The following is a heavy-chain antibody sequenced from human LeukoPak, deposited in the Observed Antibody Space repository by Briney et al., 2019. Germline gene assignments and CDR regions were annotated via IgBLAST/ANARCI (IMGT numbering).Heavy chain of an antibody. CDR3: THPAYYYNVDV. J-gene: IGHJ6*04. CDR1: GLTFSVSA. V-gene: IGHV3-73*01. Sequence: GGSLKLSCSASGLTFSVSAIHWVRQASGKGLEWVGRIKTKADNYATAYAASVKGRFTISRDDSTNTAYLQMNSLKTEDTAVYYCTHPAYYYNVDVWGKGTTGTVSS. CDR2: IKTKADNYAT. D-gene: IGHD6-25*01.